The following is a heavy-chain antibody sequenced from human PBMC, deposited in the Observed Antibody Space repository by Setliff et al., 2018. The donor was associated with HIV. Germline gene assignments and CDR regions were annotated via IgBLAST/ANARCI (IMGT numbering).Heavy chain of an antibody. V-gene: IGHV4-34*01. Sequence: SETLSLTCAVYGGSFSGNYWNWIRQPPGKALEWLGIVYYTGSTNYNPSLKSRVAMSVDTSRNQFSLKVTSVTAADTAVYYCAKGAGFYGDYTFDHWGQGRQVTV. CDR1: GGSFSGNY. J-gene: IGHJ4*02. CDR3: AKGAGFYGDYTFDH. CDR2: VYYTGST. D-gene: IGHD4-17*01.